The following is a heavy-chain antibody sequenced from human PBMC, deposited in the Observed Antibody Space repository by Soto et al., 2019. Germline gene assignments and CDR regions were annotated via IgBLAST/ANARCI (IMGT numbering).Heavy chain of an antibody. CDR1: GXTLSRYA. CDR2: IISSSSYI. Sequence: GALRPSCAAPGXTLSRYAMNWVRQAPGKALELVSSIISSSSYIHYADSVKCRFTISRDNAKNSLYLKMNILRSEDRAVYYCARGYRYGSDYWGQGTLVTVSS. J-gene: IGHJ4*02. V-gene: IGHV3-21*01. D-gene: IGHD5-18*01. CDR3: ARGYRYGSDY.